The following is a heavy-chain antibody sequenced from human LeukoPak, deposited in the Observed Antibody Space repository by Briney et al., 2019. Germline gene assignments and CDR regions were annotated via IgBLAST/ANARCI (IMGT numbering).Heavy chain of an antibody. V-gene: IGHV4-61*01. J-gene: IGHJ2*01. D-gene: IGHD4-23*01. CDR3: ARDSAPVRNSWYFDL. CDR1: AGSISGCPINSHY. CDR2: VHYSGST. Sequence: SETLPLTCTASAGSISGCPINSHYWAWIRQPPGKRVEWIGYVHYSGSTNYNPFLRSRVTISLDTSKNQFSLKLSSVTAADTAVYFCARDSAPVRNSWYFDLWGRGTLVTVSS.